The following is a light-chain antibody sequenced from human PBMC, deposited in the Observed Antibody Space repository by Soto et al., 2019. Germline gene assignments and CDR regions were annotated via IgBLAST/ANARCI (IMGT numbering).Light chain of an antibody. CDR2: DNN. J-gene: IGLJ2*01. V-gene: IGLV1-51*01. Sequence: QSVLTQPPSVSAAPGQKVTISCSGSSSNIGNNYVSWYQQLPGTAPNLLIYDNNKRPSGIPDRFSGSKSGTSATLGITGLQTGDEADYYCGTWDNSLSAVVFGGGTKLTVL. CDR3: GTWDNSLSAVV. CDR1: SSNIGNNY.